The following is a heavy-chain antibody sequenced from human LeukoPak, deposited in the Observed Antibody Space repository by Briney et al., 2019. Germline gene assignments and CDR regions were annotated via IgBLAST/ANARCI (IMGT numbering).Heavy chain of an antibody. J-gene: IGHJ5*02. Sequence: SVKVSCKASGGTFSSYVISGVRPAPGQGLEWMGRIIPILGIANYAQKFQDRVTITADKSTSTAYMELSSLRSEDTAVYYCARGHIVVVTAISNWFDPWGQGTLVTVSS. V-gene: IGHV1-69*04. CDR3: ARGHIVVVTAISNWFDP. CDR1: GGTFSSYV. D-gene: IGHD2-21*02. CDR2: IIPILGIA.